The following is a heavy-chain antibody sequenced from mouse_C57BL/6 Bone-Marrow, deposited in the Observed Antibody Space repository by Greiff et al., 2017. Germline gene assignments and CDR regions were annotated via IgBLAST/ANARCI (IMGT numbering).Heavy chain of an antibody. D-gene: IGHD4-1*01. Sequence: EVKLEESGGGLVQPGGSLKLSCAASGFTFSDYGMAWVRQAPRKGPEWVAFISNLAYSMYYADTVTGRFTISRENANDTLYLKMSSLRSEDTAMYYCARHLGYAMDYWGQGTSVTVSS. CDR1: GFTFSDYG. CDR2: ISNLAYSM. V-gene: IGHV5-15*04. CDR3: ARHLGYAMDY. J-gene: IGHJ4*01.